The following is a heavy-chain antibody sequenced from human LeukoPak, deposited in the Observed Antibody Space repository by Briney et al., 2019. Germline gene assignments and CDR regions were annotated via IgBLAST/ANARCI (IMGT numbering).Heavy chain of an antibody. CDR1: GYTLTELS. CDR2: FDPEDGET. Sequence: ASVKVSCKVSGYTLTELSMHWVRQAPGKGLEWMGGFDPEDGETIYAQKFQGRVTMTRDTSTSTVYMELSSLRSEDTAVYYCARVGDFTTGLDYWGQGTLVTVSS. V-gene: IGHV1-24*01. J-gene: IGHJ4*02. D-gene: IGHD3-10*01. CDR3: ARVGDFTTGLDY.